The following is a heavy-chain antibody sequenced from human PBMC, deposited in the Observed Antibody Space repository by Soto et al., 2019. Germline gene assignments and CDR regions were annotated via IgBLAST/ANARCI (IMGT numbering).Heavy chain of an antibody. CDR2: INSGGGNT. Sequence: EVQLVESGGGLVQPGGSLRLSCAASGFTFSTYWMHWVRQAPGTGLVWVSRINSGGGNTNYADSVKGRFSITRDNAKKTLYLQMNSRRAEDTAVYYCARSTCRTNFEYWGQGTRVTVS. V-gene: IGHV3-74*01. D-gene: IGHD1-7*01. CDR3: ARSTCRTNFEY. CDR1: GFTFSTYW. J-gene: IGHJ4*02.